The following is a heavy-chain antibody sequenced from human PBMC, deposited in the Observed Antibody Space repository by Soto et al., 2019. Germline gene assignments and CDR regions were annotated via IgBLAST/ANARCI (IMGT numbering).Heavy chain of an antibody. CDR1: GFRFSSYW. V-gene: IGHV3-7*01. D-gene: IGHD3-10*01. CDR2: IKQDGSEK. CDR3: AREGSRTFDS. Sequence: GGSLRLSCAASGFRFSSYWMSWVRQAPGKGLEWVANIKQDGSEKDYVDSVKGRFTISRDNAGNSLYLQMSSLRAEDTAVYYCAREGSRTFDSWGQGTKVTVSS. J-gene: IGHJ3*02.